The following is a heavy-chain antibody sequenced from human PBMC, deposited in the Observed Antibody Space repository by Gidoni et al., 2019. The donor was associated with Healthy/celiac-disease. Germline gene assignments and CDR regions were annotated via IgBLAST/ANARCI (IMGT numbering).Heavy chain of an antibody. CDR1: GFTVSSNY. CDR3: ARDQGRGLYSSGWFDY. CDR2: IYSGGST. D-gene: IGHD6-19*01. J-gene: IGHJ4*02. Sequence: VQLVESGGGLVQPGGSLGLACAASGFTVSSNYISWVRQAPGKGLEWVSVIYSGGSTYYADSVKGRFTISRDNAKNTLYLQMNSLRAEDTAVYYCARDQGRGLYSSGWFDYWGQGTLVTVSS. V-gene: IGHV3-66*02.